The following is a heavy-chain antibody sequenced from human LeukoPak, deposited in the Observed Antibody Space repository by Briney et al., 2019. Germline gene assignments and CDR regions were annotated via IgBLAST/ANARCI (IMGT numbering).Heavy chain of an antibody. V-gene: IGHV4-39*07. J-gene: IGHJ3*02. CDR1: GGSISSYY. D-gene: IGHD5-18*01. CDR3: ARGELWLKGAFDI. CDR2: IYYSGST. Sequence: SETLSLTCTVSGGSISSYYWSWIRQPPGKGLEWIGSIYYSGSTYYNPSLKSRVTISVDTSKNQFSLKLSSVTAADTAVYYCARGELWLKGAFDIWGQGTMVTVSS.